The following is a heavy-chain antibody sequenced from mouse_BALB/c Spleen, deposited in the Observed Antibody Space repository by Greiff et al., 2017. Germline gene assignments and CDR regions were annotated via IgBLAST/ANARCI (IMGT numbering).Heavy chain of an antibody. D-gene: IGHD2-1*01. Sequence: VQLQQSGAELMKPGASVKISCKATGYTFSSYWIEWVKQRPGHGLEWIGEILPGSGSTNYNEKFKGKATFTADTSSNTAYMQLSSLTSEDSAVYYCARCGNYVGFAYWGQGTLVTVSA. CDR1: GYTFSSYW. CDR3: ARCGNYVGFAY. J-gene: IGHJ3*01. CDR2: ILPGSGST. V-gene: IGHV1-9*01.